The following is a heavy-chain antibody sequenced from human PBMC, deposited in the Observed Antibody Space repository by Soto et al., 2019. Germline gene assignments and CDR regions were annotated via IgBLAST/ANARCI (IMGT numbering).Heavy chain of an antibody. CDR3: ARSRTTVTPSGFQH. CDR1: GGSMISYY. Sequence: SETLSLTCTVSGGSMISYYWSWIRQPPGRGLEWIGFIYYAGSTKYNPSLKSRVTISVDTSKNQFSLKLSSVTAADTAVYYCARSRTTVTPSGFQHWGQGNLVTVSS. D-gene: IGHD4-17*01. V-gene: IGHV4-59*01. CDR2: IYYAGST. J-gene: IGHJ1*01.